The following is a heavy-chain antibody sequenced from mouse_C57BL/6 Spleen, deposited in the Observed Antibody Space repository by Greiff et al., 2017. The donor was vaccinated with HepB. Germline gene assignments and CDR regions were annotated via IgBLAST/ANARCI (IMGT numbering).Heavy chain of an antibody. V-gene: IGHV5-6*01. CDR3: ARHDYSNYGGYWYFDV. Sequence: EVKLVESGGDLVKPGGSLKLSCAASGFTFSSYGMSWVRQTPDKRLEWVATISSGGSYTYYPDSVKGRFTISRDNAKNTLYLQMSSLKSEDTAMYYCARHDYSNYGGYWYFDVWGTGTTVTVSS. D-gene: IGHD2-5*01. CDR2: ISSGGSYT. CDR1: GFTFSSYG. J-gene: IGHJ1*03.